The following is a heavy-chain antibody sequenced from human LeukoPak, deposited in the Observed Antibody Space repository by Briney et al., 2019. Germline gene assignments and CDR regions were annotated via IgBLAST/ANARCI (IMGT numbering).Heavy chain of an antibody. CDR3: AKVPYSDYGTGRPPFMDV. J-gene: IGHJ6*02. D-gene: IGHD3-10*01. CDR2: ISNTGSDT. V-gene: IGHV3-23*01. Sequence: GGSLRLSCAASGFTFSNYAMSWVRQAPGKGLEWVSTISNTGSDTYYADSVKGRFTISRDNSENTLYLQMNNLRAEDTAIHYCAKVPYSDYGTGRPPFMDVWGQGTTVAVSS. CDR1: GFTFSNYA.